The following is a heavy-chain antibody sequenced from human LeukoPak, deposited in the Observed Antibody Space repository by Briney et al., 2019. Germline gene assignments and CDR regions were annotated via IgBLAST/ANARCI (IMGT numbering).Heavy chain of an antibody. CDR3: ARDTSRVITVTPNDVFDL. Sequence: ASVKVSCKASGYTFTGYYMHWVRQAPGQGLEWMGWINPNSGGTNYAQKFQGRVTATRDTSISSAYMELTSLRPDDTAVYYCARDTSRVITVTPNDVFDLWGQGTMVTVSS. V-gene: IGHV1-2*02. J-gene: IGHJ3*01. D-gene: IGHD1-20*01. CDR1: GYTFTGYY. CDR2: INPNSGGT.